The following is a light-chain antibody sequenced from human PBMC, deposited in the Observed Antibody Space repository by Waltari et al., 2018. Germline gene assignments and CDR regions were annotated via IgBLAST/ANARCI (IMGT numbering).Light chain of an antibody. CDR3: QSYDSSNQV. CDR2: EDN. V-gene: IGLV6-57*03. J-gene: IGLJ3*02. CDR1: SGSIGSNY. Sequence: FMLTQPHSVSESPGQTVTISCTRNSGSIGSNYVQWYQQRPGSAPTTVIYEDNQRPSGLPDRFSGSIDSSSNSASLTISGLKTEDEADYYCQSYDSSNQVFGGGTRLTVL.